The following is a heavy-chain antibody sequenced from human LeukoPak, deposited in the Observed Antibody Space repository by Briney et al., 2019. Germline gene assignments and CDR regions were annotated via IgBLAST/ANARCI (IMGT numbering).Heavy chain of an antibody. CDR2: ISSSSSSTI. CDR3: ARDLLLWFGELLSGSDY. J-gene: IGHJ4*02. V-gene: IGHV3-48*02. D-gene: IGHD3-10*01. CDR1: GFTFSSYS. Sequence: GGSLRLSCAASGFTFSSYSMNWVRQAPGKGLEWVSYISSSSSSTIYYADSVKGRFTISRDNAKNSPYLQMNSLRDEDTAVYYCARDLLLWFGELLSGSDYWGQGTLVTVSS.